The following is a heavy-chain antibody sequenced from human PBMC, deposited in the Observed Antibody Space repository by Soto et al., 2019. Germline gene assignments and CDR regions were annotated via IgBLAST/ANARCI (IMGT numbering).Heavy chain of an antibody. CDR1: GYTFTGYY. CDR3: AREVEEGYYYYGMDV. V-gene: IGHV1-2*02. CDR2: INPNSGGT. J-gene: IGHJ6*02. Sequence: ASVKVSCKASGYTFTGYYMHWVRQAPGQGLEWMGWINPNSGGTNYAQKFQGRVTMTRDTSISTAYMELSRLRSDDTAVYYCAREVEEGYYYYGMDVWGQGTTVTVSS.